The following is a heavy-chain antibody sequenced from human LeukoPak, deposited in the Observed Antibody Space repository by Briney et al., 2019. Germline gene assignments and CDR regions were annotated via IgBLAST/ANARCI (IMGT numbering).Heavy chain of an antibody. D-gene: IGHD3-3*01. J-gene: IGHJ5*02. CDR1: GYSIGSGYY. CDR3: ARLYYDIWSAYYTNNKLGP. CDR2: IYHSGSN. Sequence: SETLSLTCGVSGYSIGSGYYWGWIRQPPGKGLEWIGAIYHSGSNYYNPSLKSRVTISVDTPKNQFSLKLTSVTAADTAVYYCARLYYDIWSAYYTNNKLGPWGQGTLVTVSS. V-gene: IGHV4-38-2*01.